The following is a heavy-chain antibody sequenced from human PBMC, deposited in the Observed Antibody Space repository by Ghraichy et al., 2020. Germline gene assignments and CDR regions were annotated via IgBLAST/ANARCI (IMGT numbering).Heavy chain of an antibody. Sequence: LSLTCAASGFTFSSHWMHWVRQAPGKGLVWVSRINNDGSDTIYADSVKGRFTMSRDNAKNTLYLQMISLRAEDTAVYYCARGLQGPDYWGQGTLVTVSS. J-gene: IGHJ4*02. CDR2: INNDGSDT. CDR3: ARGLQGPDY. V-gene: IGHV3-74*01. CDR1: GFTFSSHW.